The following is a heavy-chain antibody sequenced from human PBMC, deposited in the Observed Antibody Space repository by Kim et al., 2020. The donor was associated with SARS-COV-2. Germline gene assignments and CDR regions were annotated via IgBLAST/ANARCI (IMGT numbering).Heavy chain of an antibody. Sequence: GGSLRLSCAASGFTFSSYAMHWVRQAPGKGLEWVAVIWYDGSNKYYADSVKGRFTISRDNSKNTLYLQMNSLRAEDTAVYYCAKGDCSGGSCYYYYYYGMDVWGQGTTVTVSS. D-gene: IGHD2-15*01. CDR3: AKGDCSGGSCYYYYYYGMDV. V-gene: IGHV3-33*06. J-gene: IGHJ6*02. CDR2: IWYDGSNK. CDR1: GFTFSSYA.